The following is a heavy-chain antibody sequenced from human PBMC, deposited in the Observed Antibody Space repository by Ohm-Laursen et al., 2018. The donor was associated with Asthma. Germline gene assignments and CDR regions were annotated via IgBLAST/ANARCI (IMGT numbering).Heavy chain of an antibody. CDR2: IIPIFGTA. D-gene: IGHD3-3*01. CDR1: GGTFSSYA. V-gene: IGHV1-69*01. J-gene: IGHJ5*02. Sequence: SSVKVSCKASGGTFSSYAISWVRQAPGQGLEWMGGIIPIFGTANYAQKFQGRVTITADESTSTAYMELSSLRSEDTAVYYCARPRLWSGYSGGWFDPWGQGTLVTVSS. CDR3: ARPRLWSGYSGGWFDP.